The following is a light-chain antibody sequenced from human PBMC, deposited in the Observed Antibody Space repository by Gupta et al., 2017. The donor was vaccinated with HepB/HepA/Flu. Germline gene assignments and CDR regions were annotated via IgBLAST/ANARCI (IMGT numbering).Light chain of an antibody. V-gene: IGKV2-30*01. Sequence: VLMTQSPLSRPVTLGQPASISCRSSQSLLYSDGNTFVNWFQQRPGQSPRRLIYKVSKRDSGVPDRFRGSGSGSDFTLNITRVEAEDVAIYYCMQGEHWHHTFGGGTKVEIK. J-gene: IGKJ4*01. CDR3: MQGEHWHHT. CDR2: KVS. CDR1: QSLLYSDGNTF.